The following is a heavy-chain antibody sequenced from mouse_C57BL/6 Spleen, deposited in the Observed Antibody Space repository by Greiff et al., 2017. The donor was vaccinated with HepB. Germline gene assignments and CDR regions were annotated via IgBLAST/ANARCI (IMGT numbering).Heavy chain of an antibody. V-gene: IGHV1-69*01. Sequence: QVHVKQPGAELVMPGASVKLSCKASGYTFTSYWMHWVKQRPGQGLEWIGEIDPSDSYTNYNQKFKGKSTLTVDKSSSTAYMQLSSLTSEDSAVYYCARGSWEIAYWGQGTLVTVSA. CDR1: GYTFTSYW. CDR2: IDPSDSYT. J-gene: IGHJ3*01. D-gene: IGHD4-1*01. CDR3: ARGSWEIAY.